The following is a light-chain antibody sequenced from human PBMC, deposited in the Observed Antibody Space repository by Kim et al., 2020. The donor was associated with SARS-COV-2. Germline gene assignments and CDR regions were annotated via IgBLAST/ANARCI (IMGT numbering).Light chain of an antibody. Sequence: QRVTSSRTGSSANIGAGYDVHWYQQLPGTAPKLLIYGNSNRPSGVPDRFSGSKSGTSASLAITGLQAEDEADYYCQSYDSSLSGVVFGGGTQLTVL. CDR1: SANIGAGYD. CDR3: QSYDSSLSGVV. V-gene: IGLV1-40*01. CDR2: GNS. J-gene: IGLJ2*01.